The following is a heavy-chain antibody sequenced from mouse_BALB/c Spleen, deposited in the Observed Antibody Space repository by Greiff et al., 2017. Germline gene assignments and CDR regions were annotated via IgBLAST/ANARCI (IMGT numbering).Heavy chain of an antibody. CDR1: GYTFTSYV. D-gene: IGHD2-14*01. CDR3: ARGAYYRYDGMDY. CDR2: INPYNDGT. Sequence: EVQGVESGPELVKPGASVKMSCKASGYTFTSYVMHWVKQKPGQGLEWIGYINPYNDGTKYNEKFKGKATLTSDKSSSTAYMELSSLTSEDSAVYYCARGAYYRYDGMDYWGQGTSVTVSS. V-gene: IGHV1-14*01. J-gene: IGHJ4*01.